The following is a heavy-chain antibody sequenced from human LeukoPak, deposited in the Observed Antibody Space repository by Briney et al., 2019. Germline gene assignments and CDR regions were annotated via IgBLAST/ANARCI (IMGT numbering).Heavy chain of an antibody. CDR2: IGSSGGGI. Sequence: GGSLRLSYAASGFTFSTYTMYWVRHPPGKSLEWVSIIGSSGGGIHYADSVKGRFTISRDNSKNALYLQMNSLRVEDTAVYYCAIDPNWGTHSWGQGVLVTVSS. CDR3: AIDPNWGTHS. J-gene: IGHJ4*02. V-gene: IGHV3-23*01. D-gene: IGHD7-27*01. CDR1: GFTFSTYT.